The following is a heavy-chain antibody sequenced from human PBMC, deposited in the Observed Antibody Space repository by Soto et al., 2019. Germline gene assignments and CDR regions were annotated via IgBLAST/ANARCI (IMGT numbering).Heavy chain of an antibody. D-gene: IGHD4-17*01. Sequence: HPGGSLRLSCAASGFTFDDFAMCWVRQVPGKGLEWISLVNWDGDTTFYADSVKGRFIISRDNSKNSVYLQMNSLRSEDSAMYYCAKGATVTTHYQYYGMDVWGQGTTVTVS. CDR1: GFTFDDFA. CDR2: VNWDGDTT. J-gene: IGHJ6*02. V-gene: IGHV3-43D*04. CDR3: AKGATVTTHYQYYGMDV.